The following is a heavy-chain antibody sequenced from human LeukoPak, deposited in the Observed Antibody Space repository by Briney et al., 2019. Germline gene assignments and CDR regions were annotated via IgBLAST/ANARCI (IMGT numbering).Heavy chain of an antibody. J-gene: IGHJ6*03. CDR1: GFTFSSFW. D-gene: IGHD4-17*01. V-gene: IGHV3-7*01. Sequence: PGGSLRLSCAASGFTFSSFWMTCVRQAPGKGLEWLAYIKQDENEFSYGASVKGRFSRDNVNNLLFLTMTRLRGEDTALYYCARATGTLRVSNFRAGREHFYYSMDLWGKGTAVTVSS. CDR3: ARATGTLRVSNFRAGREHFYYSMDL. CDR2: IKQDENEF.